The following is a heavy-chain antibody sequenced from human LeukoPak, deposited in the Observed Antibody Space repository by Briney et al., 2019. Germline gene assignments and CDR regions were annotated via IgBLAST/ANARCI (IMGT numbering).Heavy chain of an antibody. V-gene: IGHV4-34*01. CDR3: ARGRRGYPTQP. CDR1: GGSFSGYY. Sequence: SETLSLTCAVYGGSFSGYYWSWICQPPGKGLEWIGEINHSGSTNYNPSLKSRVTISVDTSKNQFSLKLSSVTAADTAVYYCARGRRGYPTQPWGQGTLVTVSS. CDR2: INHSGST. D-gene: IGHD5-18*01. J-gene: IGHJ5*02.